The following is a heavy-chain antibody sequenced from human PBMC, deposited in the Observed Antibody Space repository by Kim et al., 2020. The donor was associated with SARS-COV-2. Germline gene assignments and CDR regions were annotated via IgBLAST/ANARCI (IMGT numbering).Heavy chain of an antibody. CDR2: VSYRGNT. Sequence: SETLSLTCTVSGDSISSGFYYWSWLRQTPGQGLEWVGSVSYRGNTYSSPSLKSRVTLSVDTSTNQLSLSLTSVTATDTAVYFCARENFGGDCDPIYY. CDR3: ARENFGGDCDPIYY. J-gene: IGHJ6*01. V-gene: IGHV4-39*07. D-gene: IGHD2-21*02. CDR1: GDSISSGFYY.